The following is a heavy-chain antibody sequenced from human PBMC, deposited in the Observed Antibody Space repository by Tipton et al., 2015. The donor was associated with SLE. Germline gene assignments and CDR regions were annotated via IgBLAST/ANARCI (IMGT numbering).Heavy chain of an antibody. CDR1: GFTFGDYA. V-gene: IGHV3-49*04. CDR2: IRSKRYGGTM. Sequence: SLRLSCTASGFTFGDYAMNWVRQAPGKGLEWVGFIRSKRYGGTMEYAASVKGRFTISRDDSKSVAYLQMNSLKTEDTAVYYCIRVPDFLTDFYPRWGQGTLVTVSS. D-gene: IGHD3-9*01. J-gene: IGHJ4*02. CDR3: IRVPDFLTDFYPR.